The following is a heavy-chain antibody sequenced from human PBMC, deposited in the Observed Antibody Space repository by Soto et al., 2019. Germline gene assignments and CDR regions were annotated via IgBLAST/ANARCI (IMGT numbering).Heavy chain of an antibody. V-gene: IGHV4-4*07. CDR2: VYPSGST. CDR3: ATGRSEVVPGAMDT. Sequence: SETLSLTYTVSDGSISSYYWSLLRKSAGRGLEWIGRVYPSGSTTYNPSLKSRLTMSVDTSKNQFSLRLTSVTAADTAVYYCATGRSEVVPGAMDTWGRGTLVTVSS. J-gene: IGHJ5*02. CDR1: DGSISSYY. D-gene: IGHD2-2*01.